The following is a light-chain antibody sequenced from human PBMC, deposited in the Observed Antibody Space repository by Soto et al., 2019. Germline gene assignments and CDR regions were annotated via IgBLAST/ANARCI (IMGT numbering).Light chain of an antibody. CDR2: EVS. CDR1: SSDVGAYNY. CDR3: SSYRSSSTPYV. Sequence: QSALTQPASVCGSPGQSITVSCTGSSSDVGAYNYVSWYQQHPGKAPKLMIYEVSNRPSGVSNRFSGSKSGNTASLTISGLQAEDEADYYCSSYRSSSTPYVFGTGTKVTV. V-gene: IGLV2-14*01. J-gene: IGLJ1*01.